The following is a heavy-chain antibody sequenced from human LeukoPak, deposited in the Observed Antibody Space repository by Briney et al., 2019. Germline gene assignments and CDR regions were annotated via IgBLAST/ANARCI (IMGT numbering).Heavy chain of an antibody. CDR2: INHSGST. J-gene: IGHJ5*02. V-gene: IGHV4-34*01. CDR3: ASGYCSSTSCTSVGWFDP. D-gene: IGHD2-2*01. Sequence: PSEALSLTCVVYGGSFSGYYWSWIRQPPGKGLEWIGEINHSGSTNYNPSLKSRVTISVDTPKNQFSLKLSSVTAADTAVYYCASGYCSSTSCTSVGWFDPWGQGTLVTVSS. CDR1: GGSFSGYY.